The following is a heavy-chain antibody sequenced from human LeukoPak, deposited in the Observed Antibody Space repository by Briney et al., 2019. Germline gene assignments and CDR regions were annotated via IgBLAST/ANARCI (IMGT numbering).Heavy chain of an antibody. CDR1: GYTFTSYG. CDR2: ISAYNGNT. J-gene: IGHJ4*02. Sequence: GASVKVSCKASGYTFTSYGITWVRQAPGQGLEWMGWISAYNGNTNYAQKLQGRVTMTTDTSTSTAYMELRSLRSDDTAVYYCARIDIVVVPAVTQQDYWGQGTLVTVSS. D-gene: IGHD2-2*01. V-gene: IGHV1-18*01. CDR3: ARIDIVVVPAVTQQDY.